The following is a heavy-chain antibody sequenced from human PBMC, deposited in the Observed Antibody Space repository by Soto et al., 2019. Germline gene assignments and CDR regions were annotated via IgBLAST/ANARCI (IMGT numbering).Heavy chain of an antibody. Sequence: QVQLVQSGAEVKKPGASVKVSCKASGYTFTSDDINWVRQATGQGLEWMGWMNRNSGNTGYAHKFQGRVTMTWNTCISTAYMELSSLSSEETAVYYCACERRLGIDGMDVWGQGTTVTVSS. J-gene: IGHJ6*02. CDR2: MNRNSGNT. V-gene: IGHV1-8*01. CDR3: ACERRLGIDGMDV. CDR1: GYTFTSDD. D-gene: IGHD7-27*01.